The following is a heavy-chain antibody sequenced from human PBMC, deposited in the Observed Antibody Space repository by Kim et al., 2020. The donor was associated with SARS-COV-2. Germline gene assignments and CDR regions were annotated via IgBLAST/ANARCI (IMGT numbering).Heavy chain of an antibody. D-gene: IGHD4-17*01. V-gene: IGHV3-15*01. CDR1: GFTFSNAW. CDR2: IKSKTDGGTT. Sequence: GGSLRLSCAASGFTFSNAWMSWVRQAPGKGLEWVGRIKSKTDGGTTDYAAPVKGRFTISRDDSKNTLYLQMNSLKNEDTAVYYCTTDFVYGDYEYWYFDLWGRGTLVTVSS. J-gene: IGHJ2*01. CDR3: TTDFVYGDYEYWYFDL.